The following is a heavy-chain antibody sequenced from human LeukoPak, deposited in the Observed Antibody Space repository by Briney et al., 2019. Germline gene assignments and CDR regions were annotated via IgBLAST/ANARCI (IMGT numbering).Heavy chain of an antibody. D-gene: IGHD2-8*01. CDR1: GGSISIRSYY. CDR3: ARQTADVLTGDW. Sequence: PSETLSLTCTVSGGSISIRSYYWGWVRQPPGKGLEWVGSIYYSGSTYYNPSLKSRVTISVDTSKNQFSLNLSSVTAADTAVYYCARQTADVLTGDWWGQGTLVTVSS. J-gene: IGHJ4*02. V-gene: IGHV4-39*01. CDR2: IYYSGST.